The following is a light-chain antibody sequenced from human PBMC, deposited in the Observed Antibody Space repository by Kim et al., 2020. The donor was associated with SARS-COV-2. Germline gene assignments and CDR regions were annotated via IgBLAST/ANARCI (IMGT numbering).Light chain of an antibody. CDR3: NSYTTSSTWV. Sequence: GQSITISCTGTTSDIGIYNYVSWYQQHPGKAPKVMIYDVSKRPSGVSSRFSGSKSGITASLTISGLQAEDEADYYCNSYTTSSTWVFGGGTQLTVL. CDR2: DVS. J-gene: IGLJ3*02. CDR1: TSDIGIYNY. V-gene: IGLV2-14*04.